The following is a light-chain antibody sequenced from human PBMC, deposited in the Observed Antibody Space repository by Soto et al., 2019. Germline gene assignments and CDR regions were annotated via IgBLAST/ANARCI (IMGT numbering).Light chain of an antibody. CDR3: QQYTAWPLT. V-gene: IGKV3-11*01. Sequence: EIVLTQSPATLSVSPGERATLSCRASQSVNKHLAWYQQKPGKAPRLLIHGISNRATGVPDRFSGSGSGTDFTLTISRLEPEDFAVYYCQQYTAWPLTFGQGTKV. CDR1: QSVNKH. CDR2: GIS. J-gene: IGKJ1*01.